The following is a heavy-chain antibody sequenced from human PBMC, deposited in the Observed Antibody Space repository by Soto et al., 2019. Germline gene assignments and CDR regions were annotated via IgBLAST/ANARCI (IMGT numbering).Heavy chain of an antibody. Sequence: SETLSLTCTVSGAAINSYYWTWIRQAPGMGLEWIGYIYYTGSTNYNPSLESRVTVSVDRSRNQFSLELRSVTAADTAVYYCARVDGYFFFFDNWGQGTQDTVSS. CDR1: GAAINSYY. CDR2: IYYTGST. V-gene: IGHV4-59*01. J-gene: IGHJ4*02. D-gene: IGHD3-22*01. CDR3: ARVDGYFFFFDN.